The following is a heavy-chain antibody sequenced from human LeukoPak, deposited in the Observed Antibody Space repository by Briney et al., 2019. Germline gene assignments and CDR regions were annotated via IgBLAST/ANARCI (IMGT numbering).Heavy chain of an antibody. Sequence: ASVKVSCKASGYTFTSYDINWLRRATGQGLEWMGWMNPNSGNTGYAQKFQGRVTMTRNTSLSTAYMELRSLRSEDTAVYYCARGPKYSGSHQFDYWGQGTLVTVSS. D-gene: IGHD6-13*01. J-gene: IGHJ4*02. V-gene: IGHV1-8*01. CDR2: MNPNSGNT. CDR3: ARGPKYSGSHQFDY. CDR1: GYTFTSYD.